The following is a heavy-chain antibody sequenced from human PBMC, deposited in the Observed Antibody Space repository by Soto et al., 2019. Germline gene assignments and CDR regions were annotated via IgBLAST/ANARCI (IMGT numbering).Heavy chain of an antibody. Sequence: QVHLQESGPGLVKPSETLSLTCTVSGGSVNNYFWSWIRQPPGKGLDWIGYIYSSGSTKYNPSLQSRVTISIDTSKNQFYLKLTSVTAADTALYFCARVVGSGYSDFWGQGTLVTVSS. CDR1: GGSVNNYF. V-gene: IGHV4-59*02. D-gene: IGHD1-26*01. J-gene: IGHJ4*02. CDR2: IYSSGST. CDR3: ARVVGSGYSDF.